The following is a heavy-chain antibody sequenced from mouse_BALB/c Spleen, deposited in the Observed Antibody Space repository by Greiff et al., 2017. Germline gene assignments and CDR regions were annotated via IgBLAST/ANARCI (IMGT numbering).Heavy chain of an antibody. CDR1: GYTFTDYA. CDR3: ARKGIYGYAMDY. V-gene: IGHV1S137*01. Sequence: VQVVESGAELVRPGVSVKISCKGSGYTFTDYAMHWVKQSHAKSLEWIGVISTYYGDASYNQKFKGKATMTVDKSSSTAYMELARLTSEDSAIYYCARKGIYGYAMDYWGQGTSVTVSS. J-gene: IGHJ4*01. CDR2: ISTYYGDA. D-gene: IGHD1-1*01.